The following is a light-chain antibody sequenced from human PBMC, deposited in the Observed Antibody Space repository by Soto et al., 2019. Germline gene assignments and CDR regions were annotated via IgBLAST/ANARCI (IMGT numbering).Light chain of an antibody. CDR1: SSDLGAYKY. CDR3: SSYKTTSPLV. V-gene: IGLV2-14*03. CDR2: EVS. Sequence: QSVLAQPASVSGSPGQSITISCAGTSSDLGAYKYGSWYQQHPDKAPKLILYEVSRRPSGVSNRFSGSKSGNTASLTISGLLAEDEDDYSCSSYKTTSPLVFGTGTKVTVL. J-gene: IGLJ1*01.